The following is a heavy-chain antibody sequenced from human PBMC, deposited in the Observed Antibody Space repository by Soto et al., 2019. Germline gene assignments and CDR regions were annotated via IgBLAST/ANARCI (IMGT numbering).Heavy chain of an antibody. CDR3: ARVSGGIAAAALDY. D-gene: IGHD6-13*01. V-gene: IGHV1-18*01. Sequence: QVQLVQSGAEVKKPGASVKVSCKASGYTFTSYGISWVRQAPGQVLEWMGWIRGYNGNTNYAQTLQGRVTMTTDTTTSTAYMELRSLRSDDTAVYYCARVSGGIAAAALDYWGQGTLVTVSS. CDR2: IRGYNGNT. J-gene: IGHJ4*02. CDR1: GYTFTSYG.